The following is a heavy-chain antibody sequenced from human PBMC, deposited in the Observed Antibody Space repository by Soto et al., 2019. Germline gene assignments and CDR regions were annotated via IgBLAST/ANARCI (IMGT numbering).Heavy chain of an antibody. D-gene: IGHD1-26*01. CDR1: GVSITSGNW. Sequence: QVQLQESGPGLVKPSGILSLTCAVSGVSITSGNWWSWVRQPPGKGLEWIGEISHSGSTNYNPSPKSRVTISIDKSKNQFSLNLSSVTAADTAVYYCARDPSGSYPFDFWGQGTLVTVSS. CDR2: ISHSGST. CDR3: ARDPSGSYPFDF. J-gene: IGHJ4*02. V-gene: IGHV4-4*02.